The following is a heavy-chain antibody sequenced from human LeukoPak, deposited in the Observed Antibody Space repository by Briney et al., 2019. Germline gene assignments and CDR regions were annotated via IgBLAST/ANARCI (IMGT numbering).Heavy chain of an antibody. CDR2: ISASGTT. Sequence: SETLPHTCTVSGDSVSSGNYYWRLIQLPPRKRQDWITYISASGTTKYNPSHKSRVTTSVDTSRTHFSLRLSSVTAADTAVYYCAMGQDDRSGTFDYWGQGILVTVSS. J-gene: IGHJ4*02. CDR1: GDSVSSGNYY. V-gene: IGHV4-61*03. D-gene: IGHD3-22*01. CDR3: AMGQDDRSGTFDY.